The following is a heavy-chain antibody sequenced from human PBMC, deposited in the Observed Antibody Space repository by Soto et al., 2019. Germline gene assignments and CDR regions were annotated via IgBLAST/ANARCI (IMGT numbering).Heavy chain of an antibody. CDR2: IKSKTDGGTT. V-gene: IGHV3-15*01. D-gene: IGHD3-9*01. J-gene: IGHJ6*02. Sequence: EVQLVESGGGLVKPGGSLRLSCAASGFTFSNAWMSWVRQAPGKGLEWVGRIKSKTDGGTTDYAAPVKGRFTISRGYAKNTLDPQMNSLHTEDTAVYYWTTGGRVRYFGWLSTEGEDYYYYGMDVCGQGTTVTVSS. CDR1: GFTFSNAW. CDR3: TTGGRVRYFGWLSTEGEDYYYYGMDV.